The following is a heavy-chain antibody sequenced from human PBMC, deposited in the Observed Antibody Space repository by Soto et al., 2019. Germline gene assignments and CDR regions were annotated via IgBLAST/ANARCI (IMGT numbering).Heavy chain of an antibody. V-gene: IGHV1-18*04. Sequence: ASVKVSYKASGYTFTNHGISWVRQAPGQGLEWMGWVSGYNDKTKSAQKFKDRVTMTTDTSTSTAYMELRSLRSDDTAVYYCARDFYPLAYFFDYWGQGTLVTVSS. CDR1: GYTFTNHG. J-gene: IGHJ4*02. CDR2: VSGYNDKT. CDR3: ARDFYPLAYFFDY.